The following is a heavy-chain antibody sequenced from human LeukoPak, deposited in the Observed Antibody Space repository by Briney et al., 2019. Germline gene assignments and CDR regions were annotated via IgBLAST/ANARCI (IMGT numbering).Heavy chain of an antibody. D-gene: IGHD1-26*01. V-gene: IGHV3-21*01. Sequence: GGSLRLSCAASGFTFSSYSMNWVRQAPGKGLEWVSSISSSSSYTYYADSVKGRFTISRDNAKNSLYLQMNSLRAEDTAVYYCARDILGPGYGSYWGQGTLVTVSS. CDR1: GFTFSSYS. CDR2: ISSSSSYT. J-gene: IGHJ4*02. CDR3: ARDILGPGYGSY.